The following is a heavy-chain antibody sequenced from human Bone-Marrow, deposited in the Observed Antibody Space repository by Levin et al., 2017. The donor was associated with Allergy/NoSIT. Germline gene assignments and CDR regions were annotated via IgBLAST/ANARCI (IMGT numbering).Heavy chain of an antibody. CDR3: AKAGDYSNFDY. Sequence: GGSLRLSCAASGFTFSSYGMHWVRQAPGKGLEWVAVISYDGSNKYYADSVKGRFTISRDNSKNTLYLQMNSLRAEDTAVYYCAKAGDYSNFDYWGQGTLVTVSS. V-gene: IGHV3-30*18. D-gene: IGHD4-17*01. CDR1: GFTFSSYG. J-gene: IGHJ4*02. CDR2: ISYDGSNK.